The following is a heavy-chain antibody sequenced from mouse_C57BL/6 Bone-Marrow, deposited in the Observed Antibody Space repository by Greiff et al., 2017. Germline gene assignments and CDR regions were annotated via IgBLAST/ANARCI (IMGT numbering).Heavy chain of an antibody. Sequence: EVQVVESGGGLVKPGGSLKLSCAASGFTFSDYGMHWVRQAPEKGLEWVAYISRGSSTIYYADTVKGRFTISRDNAKNTLFLQMTSLRSEDTAMYYCASAYAMDYWGRGTSVTVSS. CDR3: ASAYAMDY. V-gene: IGHV5-17*01. J-gene: IGHJ4*01. CDR2: ISRGSSTI. CDR1: GFTFSDYG.